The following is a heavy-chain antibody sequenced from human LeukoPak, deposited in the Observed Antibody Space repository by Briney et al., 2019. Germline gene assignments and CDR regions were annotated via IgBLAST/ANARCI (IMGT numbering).Heavy chain of an antibody. CDR2: INTNSGGT. D-gene: IGHD3-10*01. CDR3: ARALSNSGSYYRLRSRFDP. CDR1: GYTFTDYY. Sequence: GASVKVSCKASGYTFTDYYMHWVRQAPGQGLEWMGRINTNSGGTNYAQKFQGRVTMTRDTSISTAYMELSSLRSDDTAFYYCARALSNSGSYYRLRSRFDPWGQGALVTVSS. V-gene: IGHV1-2*06. J-gene: IGHJ5*02.